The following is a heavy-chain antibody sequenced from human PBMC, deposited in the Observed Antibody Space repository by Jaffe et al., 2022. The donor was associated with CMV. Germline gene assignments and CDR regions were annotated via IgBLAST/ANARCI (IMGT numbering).Heavy chain of an antibody. Sequence: EVQLVESGGGLVQPGGSLRLSCAASKFSFGVYEMNWVRQAPGKGLEWISYINSGGDIKYYADSVKGRFTISRDNAKNSLFLQMNSLRAEDTAVYYCARGRSCSGGDCYFDYWGQGTLVTVSS. CDR3: ARGRSCSGGDCYFDY. J-gene: IGHJ4*02. CDR1: KFSFGVYE. V-gene: IGHV3-48*03. CDR2: INSGGDIK. D-gene: IGHD2-21*02.